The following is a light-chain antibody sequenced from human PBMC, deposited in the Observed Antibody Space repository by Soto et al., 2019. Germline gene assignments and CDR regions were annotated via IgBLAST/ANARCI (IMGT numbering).Light chain of an antibody. CDR3: QQYNSYSPRT. CDR1: QSISSW. Sequence: DIQMTQSPSTLSASVGDRVTITCRASQSISSWLAWYQQKPGKAPKLLIYDASSLESGVPSRFSGSGSGTEFTLTISSLQPDDFATYYCQQYNSYSPRTFGQVTMVEIK. J-gene: IGKJ1*01. V-gene: IGKV1-5*01. CDR2: DAS.